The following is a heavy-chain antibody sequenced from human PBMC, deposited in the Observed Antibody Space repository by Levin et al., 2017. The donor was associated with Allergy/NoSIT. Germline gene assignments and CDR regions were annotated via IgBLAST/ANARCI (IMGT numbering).Heavy chain of an antibody. V-gene: IGHV4-59*01. CDR3: ARVLKRDIVLMPHWFDP. D-gene: IGHD2-8*01. Sequence: SETLSLTCTVSGGSISSYYWSWIRQPPGKGLEWIGYIYYSGSTNYNPSLKSRVTISVDTSKNQFSLKLSSVTAADTAVYYCARVLKRDIVLMPHWFDPWGQGTLVTVSS. CDR2: IYYSGST. CDR1: GGSISSYY. J-gene: IGHJ5*02.